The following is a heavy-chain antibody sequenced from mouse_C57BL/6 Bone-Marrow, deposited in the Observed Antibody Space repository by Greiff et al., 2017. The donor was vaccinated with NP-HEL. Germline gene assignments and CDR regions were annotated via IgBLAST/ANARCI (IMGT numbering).Heavy chain of an antibody. V-gene: IGHV1-52*01. D-gene: IGHD2-1*01. Sequence: QVQLKQPGAELVRPGSSVKLSCKASGYTFTSYWMHWVKQRPIQGLEWIGNIDPSDSETHYNQKFKDKATLTVDKSSSTAYMTLSSLTSEDSAVYYCARERDYGNFDYWGKGTTLTVSS. J-gene: IGHJ2*01. CDR2: IDPSDSET. CDR3: ARERDYGNFDY. CDR1: GYTFTSYW.